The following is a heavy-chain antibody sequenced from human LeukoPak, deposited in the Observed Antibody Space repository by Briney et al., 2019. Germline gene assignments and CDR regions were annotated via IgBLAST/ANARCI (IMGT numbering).Heavy chain of an antibody. CDR1: GFNFSSYS. J-gene: IGHJ5*02. CDR2: ISSSSSYI. D-gene: IGHD3-10*01. Sequence: GGSLRLSCAASGFNFSSYSMNWVRQAPGKGLGCVSSISSSSSYIYYGDSVKGRFTISRDNAKNSLYLQMHSLRAEDTALYYCARLPGRSRVDPWGQGTLVTVSS. CDR3: ARLPGRSRVDP. V-gene: IGHV3-21*01.